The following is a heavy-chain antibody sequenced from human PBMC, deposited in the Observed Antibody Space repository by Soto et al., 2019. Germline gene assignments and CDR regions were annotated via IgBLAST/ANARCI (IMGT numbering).Heavy chain of an antibody. D-gene: IGHD2-21*02. CDR3: ARVCGGDGHHGMEV. V-gene: IGHV4-31*03. Sequence: QVQLQESGPGLVKPSPTLSLTCTVSGGSISSGGYYWSWIRKHPGTGLEWIGYIYYSGSTYYNPSLKSRVTISVDTSKNQYSLKRSSVTAADTAVYDCARVCGGDGHHGMEVWGQGTTVTVSS. CDR2: IYYSGST. J-gene: IGHJ6*02. CDR1: GGSISSGGYY.